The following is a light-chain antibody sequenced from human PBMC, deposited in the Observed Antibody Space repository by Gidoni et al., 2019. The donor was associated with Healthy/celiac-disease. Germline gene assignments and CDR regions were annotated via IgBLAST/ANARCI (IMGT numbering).Light chain of an antibody. V-gene: IGKV3-15*01. CDR1: QSVSSN. CDR3: QQYNNWPIT. Sequence: EIVMTQSPATLSVSPGERATLSCRASQSVSSNLAWYKQKPGQAPRLLIYGASTRATGIPARLSGSGSGTEFTLTISSLQSEDVAVYYCQQYNNWPITFXXXTRLEIK. J-gene: IGKJ5*01. CDR2: GAS.